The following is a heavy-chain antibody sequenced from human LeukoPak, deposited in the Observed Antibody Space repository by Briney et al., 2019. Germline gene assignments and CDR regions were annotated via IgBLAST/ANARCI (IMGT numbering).Heavy chain of an antibody. V-gene: IGHV4-30-2*01. Sequence: PSQTLSLTCTVSGGSISSGGYYWRWLRQPPGKGLEWIGYIYHSGSTYYNPSLKSRVTISVDRSKNQFSLKLSSVTAADTAVYYCASGDIVVVPAAIEYWGQGTLVTVSS. J-gene: IGHJ4*02. CDR2: IYHSGST. CDR1: GGSISSGGYY. D-gene: IGHD2-2*01. CDR3: ASGDIVVVPAAIEY.